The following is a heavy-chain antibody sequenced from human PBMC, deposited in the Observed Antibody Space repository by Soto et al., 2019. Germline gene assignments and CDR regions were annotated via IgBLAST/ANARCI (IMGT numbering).Heavy chain of an antibody. D-gene: IGHD3-16*01. CDR2: INPNNAST. CDR3: ARDRVAGIWGDAFDI. J-gene: IGHJ3*02. V-gene: IGHV1-18*04. Sequence: QVQLVQSGTEVKKPGASVKVSCKTSGYTFTNHGINWVRQAPGQGLEWMGWINPNNASTNYAQKLQGRVTMTTDTSTTTAYMVLWSLTSDDTAVYYCARDRVAGIWGDAFDIWGQGTVVTVSS. CDR1: GYTFTNHG.